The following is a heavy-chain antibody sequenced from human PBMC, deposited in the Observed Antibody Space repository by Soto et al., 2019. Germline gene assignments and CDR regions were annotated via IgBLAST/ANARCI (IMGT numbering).Heavy chain of an antibody. V-gene: IGHV4-31*03. CDR1: GGSITNGDYY. J-gene: IGHJ4*02. CDR3: ARDAPGEAPY. D-gene: IGHD2-2*01. Sequence: QVQLQESGPGLVRPSQTLSLTCTVSGGSITNGDYYWNWIRQHPGKGLEWIGCINYRGTTFYNPSLKSRVFISVETSKNQFSLNLSSVTAADTAVYFCARDAPGEAPYWGQGTLVTVSS. CDR2: INYRGTT.